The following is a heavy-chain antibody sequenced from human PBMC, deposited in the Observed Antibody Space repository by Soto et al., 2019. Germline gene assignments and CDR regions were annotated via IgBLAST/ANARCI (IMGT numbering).Heavy chain of an antibody. V-gene: IGHV4-61*01. CDR2: IYYSGST. Sequence: SETLSLTCTVSGGSVSSGSYYWSWIRQPPGKELEWIGYIYYSGSTNYNPSLKSRVTISVDTSKNQFSLKLSSVTAADTAVYYCASSGSYSVYGLDVWGQGTTVTVSS. D-gene: IGHD1-26*01. J-gene: IGHJ6*02. CDR3: ASSGSYSVYGLDV. CDR1: GGSVSSGSYY.